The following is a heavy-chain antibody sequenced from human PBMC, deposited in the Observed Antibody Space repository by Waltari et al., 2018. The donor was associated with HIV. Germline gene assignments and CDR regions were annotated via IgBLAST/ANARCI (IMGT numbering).Heavy chain of an antibody. Sequence: QVQLVQFGTEVKKAGASVKVSCKTSGYTFTEYGISWVRQAPGQGLEWMGWISPYNGDANYEQKLKGRVTRTTDTSTKTAYMEVRSLRSDDTAVYYCARQGLQYSDGMDVWGHGTTVTVSS. CDR2: ISPYNGDA. CDR1: GYTFTEYG. V-gene: IGHV1-18*01. CDR3: ARQGLQYSDGMDV. J-gene: IGHJ6*02. D-gene: IGHD4-4*01.